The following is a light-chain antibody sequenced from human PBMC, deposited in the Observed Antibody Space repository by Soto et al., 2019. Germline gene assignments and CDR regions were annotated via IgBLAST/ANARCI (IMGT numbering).Light chain of an antibody. CDR1: QSVTSNY. CDR2: GAS. J-gene: IGKJ5*01. CDR3: QHYVSPPIT. Sequence: EIVLTQSPGTLSLSQGERATLSCRASQSVTSNYLAWYQQKPGQAPRLLVYGASSRATGISDRFSGSGSGTDFTLTISRLEPEDFAVYYCQHYVSPPITFGQGTRLENK. V-gene: IGKV3-20*01.